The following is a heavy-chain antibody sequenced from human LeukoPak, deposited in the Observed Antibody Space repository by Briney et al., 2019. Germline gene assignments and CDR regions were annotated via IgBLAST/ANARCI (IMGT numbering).Heavy chain of an antibody. CDR1: GFTFSSYA. J-gene: IGHJ5*02. Sequence: GGSLRLSCAASGFTFSSYAMSWVRQAPGKGLEWVSAISGSGGSTYYADSVKGRFTISRDNSKNTLYLQMNSLRAEDTAVNYCAVDPGYCSSTSCYHWFDPWGQGTLVTVSS. CDR2: ISGSGGST. V-gene: IGHV3-23*01. D-gene: IGHD2-2*01. CDR3: AVDPGYCSSTSCYHWFDP.